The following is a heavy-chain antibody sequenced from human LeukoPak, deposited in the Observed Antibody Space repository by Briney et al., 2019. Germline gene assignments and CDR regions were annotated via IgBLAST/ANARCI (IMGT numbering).Heavy chain of an antibody. V-gene: IGHV1-69*13. CDR2: IIPFSGTP. CDR3: ARSQGCYDSSVYYLY. D-gene: IGHD3-22*01. J-gene: IGHJ4*02. CDR1: GDTFSIYA. Sequence: ASVKVSFKASGDTFSIYAINWVRQAPGQGIEWMGGIIPFSGTPNYAQTFQGRVIVTADESTSTAYMELSSLRSEDTPVYYCARSQGCYDSSVYYLYWGQGTLVTVSS.